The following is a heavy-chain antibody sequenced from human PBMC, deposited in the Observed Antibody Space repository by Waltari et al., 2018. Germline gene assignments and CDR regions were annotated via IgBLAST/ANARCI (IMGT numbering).Heavy chain of an antibody. Sequence: EVQLVESGGGMVQPGGSLRLSCTASGFIFSIYAMSWVRQAPGKGLEWVSTISGPGDSTYYADSVNGRFTISRDNSQNTVYLQVNSLTAEDTAIYYCARLPGDYVGYWGQGTLVTVSS. CDR2: ISGPGDST. CDR3: ARLPGDYVGY. CDR1: GFIFSIYA. J-gene: IGHJ4*02. D-gene: IGHD2-15*01. V-gene: IGHV3-23*04.